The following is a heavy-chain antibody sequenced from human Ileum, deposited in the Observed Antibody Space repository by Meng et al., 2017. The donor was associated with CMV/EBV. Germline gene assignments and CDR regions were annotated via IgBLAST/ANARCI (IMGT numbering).Heavy chain of an antibody. CDR3: MRGAGEGGRDWFDP. V-gene: IGHV1-8*01. Sequence: ASVMISCKASGYTFINHDINWVRHAAGQGLEWMGWMNSKSGNTGYAQKFQGRVTMTRDTSVSTAYMELSSLRFEDTAIYYCMRGAGEGGRDWFDPWGQGTLVTVSS. CDR2: MNSKSGNT. CDR1: GYTFINHD. J-gene: IGHJ5*02. D-gene: IGHD1-14*01.